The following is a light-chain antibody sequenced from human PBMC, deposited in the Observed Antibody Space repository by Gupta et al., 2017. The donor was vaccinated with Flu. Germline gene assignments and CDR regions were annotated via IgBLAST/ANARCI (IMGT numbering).Light chain of an antibody. CDR2: SGS. V-gene: IGKV2-28*01. J-gene: IGKJ1*01. CDR1: QSLLHSHGGSR. CDR3: RQVLQTPWT. Sequence: DIVMTQSPPSLPVTPGEPASLSGRPSQSLLHSHGGSRLDWYLQTPGQSPQLLIYSGSIRASGGPDRFSGGRSGGNVSLKISRGEAAEVGLYYCRQVLQTPWTFGPGTRVEIK.